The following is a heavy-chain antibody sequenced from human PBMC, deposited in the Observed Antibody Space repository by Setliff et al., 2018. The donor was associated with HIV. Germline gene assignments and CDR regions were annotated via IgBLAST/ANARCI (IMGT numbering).Heavy chain of an antibody. D-gene: IGHD2-8*01. CDR1: GYTFTDYY. CDR3: ATKVHCTNGVCLDAFDL. V-gene: IGHV1-2*06. J-gene: IGHJ3*01. CDR2: INPNSGGT. Sequence: ASVKVSCKASGYTFTDYYMHWVRQAPGQGLEWMGRINPNSGGTNHAQKFQGRVTMTRDTSSGTAYMELSRLRSDDTAVYYCATKVHCTNGVCLDAFDLWGQGTMVTVSS.